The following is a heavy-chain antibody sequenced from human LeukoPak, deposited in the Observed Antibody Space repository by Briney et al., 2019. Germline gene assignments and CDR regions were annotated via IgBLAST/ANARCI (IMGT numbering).Heavy chain of an antibody. D-gene: IGHD6-19*01. CDR3: ARGLRPDSSGWYGPLDY. Sequence: GTSLRLSCEASGFAFGSYAMHWVRQAPGRGLEWVAVISHDGDNTNSGESVRGRFTLSRDNSKNTLYLQMNGLRAEDTAVYYCARGLRPDSSGWYGPLDYWGQGTLVTVSS. CDR2: ISHDGDNT. J-gene: IGHJ4*02. CDR1: GFAFGSYA. V-gene: IGHV3-30-3*01.